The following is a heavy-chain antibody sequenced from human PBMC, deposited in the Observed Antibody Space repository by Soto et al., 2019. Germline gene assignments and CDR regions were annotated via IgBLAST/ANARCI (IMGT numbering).Heavy chain of an antibody. CDR3: AGRYSSYEVNWFAP. J-gene: IGHJ5*02. D-gene: IGHD4-4*01. CDR1: GYSISSGDYY. Sequence: QVQLQESGPGLGKPSHTLSLTCTVSGYSISSGDYYWSWIRQHPGKGLEWIGAVYFRGSTHLDPYLESRGTIAVDTSKNQCSLELGSATAAGTAVYYCAGRYSSYEVNWFAPWGQGALVTVSS. V-gene: IGHV4-31*03. CDR2: VYFRGST.